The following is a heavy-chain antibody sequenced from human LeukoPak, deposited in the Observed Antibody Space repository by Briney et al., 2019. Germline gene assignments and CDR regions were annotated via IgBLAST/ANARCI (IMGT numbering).Heavy chain of an antibody. D-gene: IGHD3-10*01. V-gene: IGHV4-30-4*08. CDR2: IHYSGST. CDR1: GGSISRGAYY. Sequence: SQTLSLTCTVSGGSISRGAYYWSWIRQHPGKGLEWIGYIHYSGSTYYNPSLKSRVTISVDTSKNQFSLKLSSVTAADTAVYYCARHLLWFGELSSGYFDYWGQGTLVTVSS. J-gene: IGHJ4*02. CDR3: ARHLLWFGELSSGYFDY.